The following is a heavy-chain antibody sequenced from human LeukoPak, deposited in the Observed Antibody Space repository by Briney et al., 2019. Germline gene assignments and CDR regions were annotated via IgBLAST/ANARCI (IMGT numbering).Heavy chain of an antibody. CDR2: ISGSGGTT. Sequence: PGGSLRLSCAASGFTFSSYAMNWVRQAPGKGLEWVSSISGSGGTTYYAGSVKGQFTISRDNSKNTLFLQMNSLRADDTAIYYCAKRDFWGQGTLVTVSS. J-gene: IGHJ4*02. CDR1: GFTFSSYA. CDR3: AKRDF. V-gene: IGHV3-23*01.